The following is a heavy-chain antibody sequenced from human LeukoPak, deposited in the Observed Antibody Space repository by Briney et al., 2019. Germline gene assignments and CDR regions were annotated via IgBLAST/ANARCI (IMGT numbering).Heavy chain of an antibody. V-gene: IGHV4-39*01. CDR2: IYYSGST. CDR3: ARHGVKSLNQYDSRRLAFYGFDS. J-gene: IGHJ4*02. CDR1: GGSISSSSYY. D-gene: IGHD3-22*01. Sequence: SETLSLTCTVSGGSISSSSYYWGWIRQPPGKGLEWIGSIYYSGSTYYNPSLKSRVTISVDTSKNQFSLKLSSVTAADTAVFHCARHGVKSLNQYDSRRLAFYGFDSWGQGTLVTVSS.